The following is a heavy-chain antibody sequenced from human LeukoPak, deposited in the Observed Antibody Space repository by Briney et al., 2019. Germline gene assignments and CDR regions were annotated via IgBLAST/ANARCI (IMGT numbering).Heavy chain of an antibody. CDR2: ISGSGGST. V-gene: IGHV3-23*01. Sequence: GGSLRLSCAASGFTFNSYAMSWVRQAPGKGLEWVSAISGSGGSTYYADSVKGRFTISRDNSKNTLYLQMNSLRAEDTAVYYCALGYCSSTSCRWGLRGYYYYGMDVWGQGTTVTVSS. CDR3: ALGYCSSTSCRWGLRGYYYYGMDV. D-gene: IGHD2-2*01. CDR1: GFTFNSYA. J-gene: IGHJ6*02.